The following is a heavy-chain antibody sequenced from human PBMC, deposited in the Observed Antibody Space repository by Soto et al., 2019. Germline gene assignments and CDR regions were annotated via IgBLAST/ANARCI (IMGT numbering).Heavy chain of an antibody. Sequence: QLQLQESGPGLVKPSETLSLTCTVSGVSISSSSYYWDWIRQPPGKGLEWIGSIYYSGSTYYNPSLKSRVTISVDTSKNQFSLKLSSVTAADTAVYYCARARSGDRRFDSWGQGALVTVSS. CDR3: ARARSGDRRFDS. CDR1: GVSISSSSYY. J-gene: IGHJ4*02. CDR2: IYYSGST. D-gene: IGHD2-21*02. V-gene: IGHV4-39*01.